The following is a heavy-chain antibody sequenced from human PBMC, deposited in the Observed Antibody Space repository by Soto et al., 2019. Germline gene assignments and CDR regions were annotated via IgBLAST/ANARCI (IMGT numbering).Heavy chain of an antibody. CDR3: ARPSNNYVAH. CDR1: GYNFINYW. J-gene: IGHJ4*02. V-gene: IGHV5-51*03. D-gene: IGHD4-4*01. Sequence: PVESLKIACKASGYNFINYWIGCMRQMPGKGLQWMAIINTGDSESRYSPSFQGQVTISADKSISTAYLQWNSLKASDTAMYYCARPSNNYVAHWGQGTLVTVSS. CDR2: INTGDSES.